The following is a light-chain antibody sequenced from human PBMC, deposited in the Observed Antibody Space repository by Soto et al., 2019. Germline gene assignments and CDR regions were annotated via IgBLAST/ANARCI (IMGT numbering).Light chain of an antibody. Sequence: QSALTQPASVSGSPGQSITISCTGTSSDVGGYNNVSWYQQHPGKAPKLMIYDVSNRPSGVSNRFSGSKSGNTASLTISGLQAEDEADYYCSSYTSSSSYVFGTGTKLTVL. J-gene: IGLJ1*01. CDR3: SSYTSSSSYV. CDR1: SSDVGGYNN. CDR2: DVS. V-gene: IGLV2-14*01.